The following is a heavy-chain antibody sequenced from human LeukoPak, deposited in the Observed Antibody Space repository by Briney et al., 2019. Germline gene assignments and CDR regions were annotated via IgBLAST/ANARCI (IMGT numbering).Heavy chain of an antibody. CDR3: ARDLYSSGWTDAFDI. D-gene: IGHD6-19*01. CDR2: INPNSGDT. CDR1: GYTFTGYY. Sequence: GASVKVSCKASGYTFTGYYMHWVRQAPGQGLERMGWINPNSGDTNYSQKFQGRVSMTRDTSINTVYMELSRLTSDDTAVHYCARDLYSSGWTDAFDIWGQGTMVTVSS. J-gene: IGHJ3*02. V-gene: IGHV1-2*02.